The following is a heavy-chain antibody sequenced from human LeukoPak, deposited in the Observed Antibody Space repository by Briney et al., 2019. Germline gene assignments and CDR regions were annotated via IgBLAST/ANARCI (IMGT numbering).Heavy chain of an antibody. V-gene: IGHV4-39*07. J-gene: IGHJ4*02. CDR2: IYYSGRT. Sequence: PSETLSLTCTVSGGSISSSSYYWGWIRQPPGKGLEWIGSIYYSGRTYYNPSLKSRVTISVDTSKNQFSLKLSSVTAADTAVYYCARSGLRTFDYWGQGTLVTVSS. D-gene: IGHD5-12*01. CDR1: GGSISSSSYY. CDR3: ARSGLRTFDY.